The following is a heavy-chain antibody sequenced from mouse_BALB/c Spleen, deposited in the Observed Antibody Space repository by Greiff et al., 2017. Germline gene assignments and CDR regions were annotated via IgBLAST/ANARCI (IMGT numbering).Heavy chain of an antibody. CDR3: ARSYDGYYDWFAY. CDR1: GYTFSSYW. D-gene: IGHD2-3*01. V-gene: IGHV1-9*01. CDR2: ILPGSGST. Sequence: QVQLQQSGAELMKPGASVKISCKATGYTFSSYWIEWVKQRPGHGLEWIGEILPGSGSTNYNEKFKGKATFTADTSSNTAYMQLSSLTSEDSAVYYCARSYDGYYDWFAYWGQGTLVTVSA. J-gene: IGHJ3*01.